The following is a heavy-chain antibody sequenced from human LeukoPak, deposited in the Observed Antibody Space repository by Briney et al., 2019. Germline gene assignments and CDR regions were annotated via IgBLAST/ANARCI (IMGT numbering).Heavy chain of an antibody. CDR2: ITGSSSYI. CDR1: GFTFTTYY. Sequence: PGRSLRLSCAASGFTFTTYYMNWVRQAPGKGLEWVSFITGSSSYIYYTDSVKGRFTISRDNAKNSLFLQMNSLRDEDTALYYCASGFSSSPYFDYWGQGTLVTVSS. CDR3: ASGFSSSPYFDY. J-gene: IGHJ4*02. D-gene: IGHD6-6*01. V-gene: IGHV3-21*01.